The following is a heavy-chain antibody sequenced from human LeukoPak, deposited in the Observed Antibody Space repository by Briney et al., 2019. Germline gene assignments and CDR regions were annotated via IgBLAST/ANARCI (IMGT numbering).Heavy chain of an antibody. CDR1: GFTFSSYW. CDR2: INSDGSST. V-gene: IGHV3-74*01. J-gene: IGHJ5*02. Sequence: PGGSLRLSCAASGFTFSSYWMHWVRQAPGKGLVWVSRINSDGSSTSYADSVKGRFTISRDNAKNSLYLQMNSLRAEDTAVYYCARGGSRYYDSSGFKARWFDPWGQGTLVTVSS. D-gene: IGHD3-22*01. CDR3: ARGGSRYYDSSGFKARWFDP.